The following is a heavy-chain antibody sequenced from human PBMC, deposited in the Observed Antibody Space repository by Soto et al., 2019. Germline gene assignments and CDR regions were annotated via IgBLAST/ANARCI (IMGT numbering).Heavy chain of an antibody. CDR3: ASETEHFDY. CDR1: GFTFSSYA. V-gene: IGHV3-30*04. Sequence: QVQLVESGGGVVQPGRSLRLSCAASGFTFSSYAMNWVRQAPGKRLEWVAVISYDGRNKYYADSVKGRFTISRDNSKNTLYLQMNSLRAEDTAVYYCASETEHFDYWGQGTLVTVSS. CDR2: ISYDGRNK. J-gene: IGHJ4*02.